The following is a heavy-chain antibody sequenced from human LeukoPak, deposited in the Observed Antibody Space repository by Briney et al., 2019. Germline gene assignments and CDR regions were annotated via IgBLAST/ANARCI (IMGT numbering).Heavy chain of an antibody. D-gene: IGHD4-11*01. CDR3: ARVPHPTYYFDY. CDR2: VSGNGATT. CDR1: GFTFSSYA. J-gene: IGHJ4*02. Sequence: GGSLRVSCAASGFTFSSYAMSWVRLAPGKGLEGFSTVSGNGATTYYADSVKGRFTISRDNSKNTLDLQMSSLRAEDTAIYFCARVPHPTYYFDYWGRGTLVTVSS. V-gene: IGHV3-23*01.